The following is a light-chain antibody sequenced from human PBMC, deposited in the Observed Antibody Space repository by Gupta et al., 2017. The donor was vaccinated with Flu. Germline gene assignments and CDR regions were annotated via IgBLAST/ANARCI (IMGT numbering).Light chain of an antibody. CDR1: SSDIGGYNY. CDR2: EVT. V-gene: IGLV2-8*01. CDR3: SSYAGSNTLI. Sequence: QSALTQPPSASGSAGQSVTISCTGTSSDIGGYNYVSWYQQHPGKAPRLMIYEVTTRPSGVPDRFSGSKSGNTASLTFSGLQADDEADYYCSSYAGSNTLIFGGGTKLTVL. J-gene: IGLJ2*01.